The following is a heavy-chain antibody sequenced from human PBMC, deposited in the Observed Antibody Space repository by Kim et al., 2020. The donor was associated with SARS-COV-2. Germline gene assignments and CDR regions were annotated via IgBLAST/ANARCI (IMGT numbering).Heavy chain of an antibody. CDR3: TLDWLGQDYRADY. CDR1: GYTFTSYD. CDR2: MNPNSGNT. D-gene: IGHD3-9*01. V-gene: IGHV1-8*01. Sequence: ASVKVSCKASGYTFTSYDINWVRQATGQGLEWMGWMNPNSGNTGYAQKFQGRVTMTRNTSISTAYMELSSLRSEDTAVYYCTLDWLGQDYRADYWGQGTLVTVSS. J-gene: IGHJ4*02.